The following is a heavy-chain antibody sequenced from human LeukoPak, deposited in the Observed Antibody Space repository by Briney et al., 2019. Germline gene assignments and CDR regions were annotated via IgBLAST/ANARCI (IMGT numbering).Heavy chain of an antibody. Sequence: PSETLSLTCTVSGASISSSDRYWGWIRQPPWKGLEWIGYIYYSGSTNYNPSLKSRVTISVDTSKNQFSLRLSSVTAADTAVYYCARVTGYMIEDYFDYWGQGTLVTVSS. J-gene: IGHJ4*02. D-gene: IGHD3-22*01. CDR1: GASISSSDRY. CDR2: IYYSGST. V-gene: IGHV4-61*08. CDR3: ARVTGYMIEDYFDY.